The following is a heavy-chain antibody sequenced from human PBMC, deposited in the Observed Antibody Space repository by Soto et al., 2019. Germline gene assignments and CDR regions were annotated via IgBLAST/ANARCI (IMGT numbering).Heavy chain of an antibody. CDR2: ISAYNGNT. J-gene: IGHJ4*02. CDR1: GYTFNRYG. Sequence: ASVKVSCKASGYTFNRYGISWVRQAPGQGLEWMGWISAYNGNTNSAQNVQGRVAMTTDTSTDTAYMELRSLRSDDTAVYYCAREGYYGSGSADYWGQGTLVTVSS. D-gene: IGHD3-10*01. CDR3: AREGYYGSGSADY. V-gene: IGHV1-18*01.